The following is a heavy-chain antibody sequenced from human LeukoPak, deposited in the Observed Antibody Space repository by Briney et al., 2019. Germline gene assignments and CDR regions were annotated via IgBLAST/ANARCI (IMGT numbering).Heavy chain of an antibody. CDR1: GFTFSSYS. CDR3: ARGVVGYAFDI. CDR2: ISSSSGYI. V-gene: IGHV3-21*01. J-gene: IGHJ3*02. Sequence: GGSLRLSCAASGFTFSSYSMNWVRQAPGKGLEWVSSISSSSGYIYYADSVKGRFTISRDNAKNSLYLQMNSLRAEDTAVYYCARGVVGYAFDIWGQGTMVTVSS. D-gene: IGHD2-21*01.